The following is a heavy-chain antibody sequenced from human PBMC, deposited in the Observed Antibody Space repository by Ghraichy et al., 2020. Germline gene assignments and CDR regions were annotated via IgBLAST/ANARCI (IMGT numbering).Heavy chain of an antibody. J-gene: IGHJ5*02. D-gene: IGHD5-18*01. Sequence: GGSLRLSCAASGFTFSNAWMSWVRQAPGKGLEWVGRIRSNADGGTADYLAPVKGRFTISRDDSRNTLYLQMNSLKTEDTAVYYCTSDSATWRQLFYNWFDPWGQGTLVTVAS. CDR3: TSDSATWRQLFYNWFDP. CDR2: IRSNADGGTA. V-gene: IGHV3-15*01. CDR1: GFTFSNAW.